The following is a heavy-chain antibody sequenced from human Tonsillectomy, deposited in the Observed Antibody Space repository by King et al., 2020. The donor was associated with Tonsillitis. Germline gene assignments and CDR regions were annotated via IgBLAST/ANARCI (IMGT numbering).Heavy chain of an antibody. Sequence: QLQESGPGLVKPSETLSLTCTVSGGSIISYYWSWIRQPPGKGLEWIGYIYYSGDTKYNPSLKSRVTISVDTSKTQFSLKLTSVTVADAAVYYCAREGQRGTGWGYYHMDVWGKGTTVTVSS. CDR1: GGSIISYY. J-gene: IGHJ6*03. D-gene: IGHD6-25*01. CDR2: IYYSGDT. V-gene: IGHV4-59*01. CDR3: AREGQRGTGWGYYHMDV.